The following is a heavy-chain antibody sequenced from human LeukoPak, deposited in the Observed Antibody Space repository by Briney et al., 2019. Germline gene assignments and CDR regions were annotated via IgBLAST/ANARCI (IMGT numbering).Heavy chain of an antibody. CDR3: ARVNVCPRCHFDY. J-gene: IGHJ4*02. D-gene: IGHD3-16*01. V-gene: IGHV3-74*01. CDR1: GFTFSSYW. Sequence: PGGSLTLSCAASGFTFSSYWMHWVRQAPGKGLVWVSRISTDGSSAIYADSVKGRFTISRDNAKNTLCLQMNSLRAEDTAVYYCARVNVCPRCHFDYWGQGTLVTVSS. CDR2: ISTDGSSA.